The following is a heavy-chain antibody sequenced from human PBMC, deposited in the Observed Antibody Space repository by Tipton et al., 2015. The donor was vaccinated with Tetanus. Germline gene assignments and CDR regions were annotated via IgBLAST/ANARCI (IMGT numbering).Heavy chain of an antibody. V-gene: IGHV4-30-2*01. J-gene: IGHJ4*02. D-gene: IGHD1-14*01. Sequence: LSCAVSGDSISSAGYSWSWIRQPPGKGLEWIGFIYHNGGTYYNPSLKSRVTISVDTSKNQFSLKLSSVTAADTAVYYCARGTGDYWGQGTLVTVSS. CDR3: ARGTGDY. CDR1: GDSISSAGYS. CDR2: IYHNGGT.